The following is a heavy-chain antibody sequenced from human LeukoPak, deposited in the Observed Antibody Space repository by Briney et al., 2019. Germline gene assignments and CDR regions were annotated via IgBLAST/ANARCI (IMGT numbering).Heavy chain of an antibody. V-gene: IGHV3-74*01. J-gene: IGHJ4*02. D-gene: IGHD3-22*01. CDR1: GFTFSGYW. CDR2: INRNDSDT. Sequence: GGSLCLSCAASGFTFSGYWMNWVRQAPGKGLVWLSRINRNDSDTSYADSVKGRFTISRDKAKSTLYLQMNSLRVEDTAVYYCARSANYFDTSGQDYWGQGTLVTVSS. CDR3: ARSANYFDTSGQDY.